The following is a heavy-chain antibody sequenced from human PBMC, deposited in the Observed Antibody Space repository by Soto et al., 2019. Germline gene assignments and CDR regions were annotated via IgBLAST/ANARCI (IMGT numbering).Heavy chain of an antibody. CDR3: ATANNTSPFDY. CDR1: GFTFADSA. D-gene: IGHD1-26*01. J-gene: IGHJ4*02. Sequence: ASVKVSCKASGFTFADSAVQWVRQARGQGLEWIGRIVVDSGNTKSAQKFTERVTISWDMSTSTAFMELRSLRSEDTAVYYCATANNTSPFDYWGQGTLVTVYS. V-gene: IGHV1-58*01. CDR2: IVVDSGNT.